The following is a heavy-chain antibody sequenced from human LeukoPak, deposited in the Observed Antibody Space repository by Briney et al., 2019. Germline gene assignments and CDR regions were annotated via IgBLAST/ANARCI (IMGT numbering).Heavy chain of an antibody. CDR2: IIHSGNT. J-gene: IGHJ4*02. V-gene: IGHV4-4*02. CDR3: TGYNIPHTFEF. D-gene: IGHD1-14*01. CDR1: GGSISRGTW. Sequence: PSGTLSLTCSVYGGSISRGTWWTWVRQSPGKGLQWIGDIIHSGNTNYNPSLRSRLTMSLDKSRNQLSLKLSSVTAADTAVYYCTGYNIPHTFEFWGQGTLVTVPS.